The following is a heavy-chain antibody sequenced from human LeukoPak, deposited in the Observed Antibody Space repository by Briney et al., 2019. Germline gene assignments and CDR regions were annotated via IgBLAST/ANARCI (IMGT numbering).Heavy chain of an antibody. CDR2: IIPIFGTA. CDR3: ATGSYSSGWYGSG. V-gene: IGHV1-69*05. Sequence: SVKVSCKASGGTFSSYAISWVRQAPGQGLEWMGRIIPIFGTANYAQKFQGRVTITTDESTSTAYMELSSLRSEDTAVYYCATGSYSSGWYGSGWGQGTLVTVSS. CDR1: GGTFSSYA. D-gene: IGHD6-19*01. J-gene: IGHJ4*02.